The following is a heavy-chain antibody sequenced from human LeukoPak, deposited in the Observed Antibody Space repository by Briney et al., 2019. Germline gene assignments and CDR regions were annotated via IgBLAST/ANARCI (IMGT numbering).Heavy chain of an antibody. V-gene: IGHV3-53*01. CDR2: IYSGADT. CDR1: GFSVSIKY. J-gene: IGHJ2*01. D-gene: IGHD3-10*01. Sequence: GGSLTLSCAPSGFSVSIKYMNWVRQAPGKGLEWVSIIYSGADTYYADSVKGRFTISRDTSKNTLFLHMNNVRVEDTAVYYCARVADHYHWYLDLWGRGTLVSVSS. CDR3: ARVADHYHWYLDL.